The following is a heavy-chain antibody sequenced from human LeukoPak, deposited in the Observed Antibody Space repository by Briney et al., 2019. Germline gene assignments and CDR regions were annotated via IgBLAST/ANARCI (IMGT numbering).Heavy chain of an antibody. D-gene: IGHD3-10*01. Sequence: PGGSLRLSCAASGFTFSTYGIHWVRQAPGKGLEWVAFIRYDGSNKYYADSVKGRFTISRDNSKNTLYLQMNSLRVEDTAVYYCARDSSMLRGPLVIYYFDFWGQGTLVTVSS. V-gene: IGHV3-30*02. CDR3: ARDSSMLRGPLVIYYFDF. J-gene: IGHJ4*02. CDR1: GFTFSTYG. CDR2: IRYDGSNK.